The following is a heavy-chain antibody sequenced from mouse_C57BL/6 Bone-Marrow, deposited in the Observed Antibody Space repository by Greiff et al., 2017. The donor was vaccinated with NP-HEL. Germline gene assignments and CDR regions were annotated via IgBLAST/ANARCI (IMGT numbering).Heavy chain of an antibody. V-gene: IGHV14-4*01. CDR1: GFNIKDDY. CDR2: IDPENGDT. J-gene: IGHJ3*01. Sequence: VHVKQSGAELVRPGASVKLSCTASGFNIKDDYMHWVKQRPEQGLEWIGWIDPENGDTEYASKFQGKATITADTSSNTAYLQLSSLTSEDTAVYYCTTYRGGFAYWGQGTLVTVSA. CDR3: TTYRGGFAY. D-gene: IGHD2-12*01.